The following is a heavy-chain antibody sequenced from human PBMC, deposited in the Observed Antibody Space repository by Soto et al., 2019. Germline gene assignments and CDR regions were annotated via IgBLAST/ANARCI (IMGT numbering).Heavy chain of an antibody. V-gene: IGHV3-9*01. CDR3: AKDYGPLGYCSGGSCYPIDY. Sequence: GGSLRLSCAASGFTFDDYAMHWVRQAPGKGLEWVSGISWNSGSIGYADSVKGRFTISRDNAKNSLYLQMNSLRAEDTALYYCAKDYGPLGYCSGGSCYPIDYWGQGTLVTVSS. CDR1: GFTFDDYA. D-gene: IGHD2-15*01. J-gene: IGHJ4*02. CDR2: ISWNSGSI.